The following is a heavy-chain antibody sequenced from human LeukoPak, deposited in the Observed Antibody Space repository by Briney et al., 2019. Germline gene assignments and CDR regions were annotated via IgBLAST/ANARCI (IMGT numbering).Heavy chain of an antibody. CDR1: GGSISSSSYY. J-gene: IGHJ4*02. CDR2: IYYSGST. V-gene: IGHV4-39*07. CDR3: ARDQGDYYYFDY. D-gene: IGHD4-17*01. Sequence: SETLSLTCTVSGGSISSSSYYWGWIRQPPGKGLEWIGSIYYSGSTYYNPSLKSRVTISVDKSKNQFSLKLSSVTAADTTVYYCARDQGDYYYFDYWGQGTLVTVSS.